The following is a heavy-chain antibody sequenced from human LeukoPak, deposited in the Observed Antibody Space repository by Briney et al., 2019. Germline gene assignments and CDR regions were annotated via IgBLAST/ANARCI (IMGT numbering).Heavy chain of an antibody. Sequence: PGGSLRLSCAASGFIFSTYSMNWVRQAPGKGLEWVSSISSSTSYIYYADSVKGRFTISRDNAKNSLYLQINSLRPEDTAVYYCARENSGSYYQFDCWGQGTLVTVSS. V-gene: IGHV3-21*01. CDR2: ISSSTSYI. D-gene: IGHD1-26*01. CDR1: GFIFSTYS. J-gene: IGHJ4*02. CDR3: ARENSGSYYQFDC.